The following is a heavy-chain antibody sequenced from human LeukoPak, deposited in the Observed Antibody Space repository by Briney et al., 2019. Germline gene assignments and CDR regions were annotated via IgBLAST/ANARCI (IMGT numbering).Heavy chain of an antibody. CDR1: GFSFSSYG. CDR3: ARWSVGFDY. CDR2: IWYNGNNE. J-gene: IGHJ4*02. V-gene: IGHV3-33*03. Sequence: GGSLRLSCAASGFSFSSYGMHWVRQAPGKGLEWVAFIWYNGNNEYYAESVKGRFTISRDSAKNSLFLQMNSLRAEDTAVYYCARWSVGFDYWGQGTLVTVSS. D-gene: IGHD2-15*01.